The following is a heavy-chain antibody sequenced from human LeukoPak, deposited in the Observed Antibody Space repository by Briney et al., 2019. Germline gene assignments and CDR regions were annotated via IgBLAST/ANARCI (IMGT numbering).Heavy chain of an antibody. Sequence: GGSLRLSCTASGFTFDTHAMSWVRQAPGKGLEWVSGISGSGGSTSYADSVKGRFTTSRDNSENTVHLQMNSLRAEDTAVYYCAKGRGFSPGSFDIWGQGTMVTVSS. D-gene: IGHD3-22*01. CDR3: AKGRGFSPGSFDI. CDR1: GFTFDTHA. V-gene: IGHV3-23*01. CDR2: ISGSGGST. J-gene: IGHJ3*02.